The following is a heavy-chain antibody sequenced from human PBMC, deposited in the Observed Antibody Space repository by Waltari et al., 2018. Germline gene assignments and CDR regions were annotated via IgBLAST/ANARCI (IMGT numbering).Heavy chain of an antibody. CDR3: ARQKGLKDLYCSGGSCYSDFDY. J-gene: IGHJ4*02. D-gene: IGHD2-15*01. V-gene: IGHV4-34*01. CDR1: GGSFSGSY. Sequence: QVQLQQWGAGLLNPPETLSLTCAVYGGSFSGSYSSWIRPPPRQGLEWIGEINHSGSTNYNPSLKSRVTISVDTSKNQFSLKLSSVTAADTAVYYCARQKGLKDLYCSGGSCYSDFDYWGQGTLVTVSS. CDR2: INHSGST.